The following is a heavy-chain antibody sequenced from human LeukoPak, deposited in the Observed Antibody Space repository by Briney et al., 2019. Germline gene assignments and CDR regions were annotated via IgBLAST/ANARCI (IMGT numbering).Heavy chain of an antibody. CDR1: GFTFSSYA. CDR2: ISYDGSNK. J-gene: IGHJ3*02. V-gene: IGHV3-30*14. CDR3: ARDGDWGFGEFVGAFDI. Sequence: GGSLRLSCAASGFTFSSYAMHWVRQAPGKGLEWVAVISYDGSNKYYADSVKGRFTISRDNSKNTLYLQMNSLRAEDTAVYYCARDGDWGFGEFVGAFDIWGQGTMVTVSS. D-gene: IGHD3-10*01.